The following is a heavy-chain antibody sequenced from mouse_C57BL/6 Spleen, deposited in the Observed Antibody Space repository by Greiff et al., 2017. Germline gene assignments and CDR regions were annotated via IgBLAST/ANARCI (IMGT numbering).Heavy chain of an antibody. CDR2: IDPENGDT. V-gene: IGHV14-4*01. J-gene: IGHJ2*01. CDR3: TTDGSSYVDFDY. CDR1: GFNIKDDY. Sequence: VQLQQSGAELVRPGASVKLSCTASGFNIKDDYMHWVKQRPEQGLEWIGWIDPENGDTEYASKFQGKATITADTSSNTAYLQLSSLTSEDTAVYYCTTDGSSYVDFDYWGQGTTLTVSS. D-gene: IGHD1-1*01.